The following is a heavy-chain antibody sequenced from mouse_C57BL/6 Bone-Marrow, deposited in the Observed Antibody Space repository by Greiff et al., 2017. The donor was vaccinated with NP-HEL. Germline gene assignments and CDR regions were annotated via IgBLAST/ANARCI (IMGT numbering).Heavy chain of an antibody. Sequence: EVQLVESGGDLVKPGGSLKLSCAASGFTFSSYGMSWVRQTPDKRLEWVATISSGGSYTYYPDSVKGRFTISRDNAKNTLYLQMSSLKSEDTAMYYCARVYYSNLAWFAYWGQGTLVTVSA. V-gene: IGHV5-6*01. CDR3: ARVYYSNLAWFAY. CDR1: GFTFSSYG. CDR2: ISSGGSYT. J-gene: IGHJ3*01. D-gene: IGHD2-5*01.